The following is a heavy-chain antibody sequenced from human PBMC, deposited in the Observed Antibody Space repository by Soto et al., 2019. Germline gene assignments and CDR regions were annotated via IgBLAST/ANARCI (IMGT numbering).Heavy chain of an antibody. CDR2: ISAYNGNT. CDR1: GYTFTSYG. V-gene: IGHV1-18*04. Sequence: ASVKVSCKASGYTFTSYGISWVRQAPGQGLEWMGWISAYNGNTNYAQKLQGRVTMTTDTSTSTAYMELRSLRSDDTAVYYRAGDIILEWFAHYYYYGMDVWGQGTTVTVSS. D-gene: IGHD3-3*01. J-gene: IGHJ6*02. CDR3: AGDIILEWFAHYYYYGMDV.